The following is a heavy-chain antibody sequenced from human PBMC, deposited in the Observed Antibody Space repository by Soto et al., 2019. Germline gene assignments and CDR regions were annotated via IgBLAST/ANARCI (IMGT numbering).Heavy chain of an antibody. D-gene: IGHD1-7*01. CDR1: GFTFSDYY. J-gene: IGHJ4*02. V-gene: IGHV3-11*01. CDR2: ISSSGTTI. CDR3: AREPSNWNYCFDY. Sequence: GGSLRLSCAASGFTFSDYYMSWIRQAPGKGLEWVSYISSSGTTIFYADSLRGRFTISRDNAKKSLYLQMNSLRGEDTAVYYCAREPSNWNYCFDYWGQGTLVTVSS.